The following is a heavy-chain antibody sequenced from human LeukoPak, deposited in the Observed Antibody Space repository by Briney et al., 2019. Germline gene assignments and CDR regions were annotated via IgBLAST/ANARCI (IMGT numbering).Heavy chain of an antibody. D-gene: IGHD1-26*01. Sequence: SETLSLTCTVSGGSISSSSYYWGWIRQPPGKGLEWIGSIYYSGSTYYNPSLKSRVTISVDTSKNQFSLELSSVTAADTAVYYCARIMGARYYFDYWGQGTLVTVSS. CDR2: IYYSGST. CDR3: ARIMGARYYFDY. V-gene: IGHV4-39*07. CDR1: GGSISSSSYY. J-gene: IGHJ4*02.